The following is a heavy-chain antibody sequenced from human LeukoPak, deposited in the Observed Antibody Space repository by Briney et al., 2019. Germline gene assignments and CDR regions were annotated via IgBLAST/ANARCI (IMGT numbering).Heavy chain of an antibody. J-gene: IGHJ4*02. CDR2: IYYSAST. D-gene: IGHD1-26*01. CDR1: RGSTPSGGYY. CDR3: ARDRGGTYPGYFDY. V-gene: IGHV4-31*03. Sequence: SQTLSLPRPLSRGSTPSGGYYCTWIRHHPQKGLERLGYIYYSASTYYHPSLKSRVTISVDTSKKQFSLKLSSVTAADTAVYYCARDRGGTYPGYFDYWGQGTLVTVSS.